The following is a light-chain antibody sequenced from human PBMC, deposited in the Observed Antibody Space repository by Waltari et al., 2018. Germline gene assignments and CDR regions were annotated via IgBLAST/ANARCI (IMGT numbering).Light chain of an antibody. Sequence: SYVLTQPPSVSVAPGQKARMTWGGNNIAMKTVHGYQQKPGQAPVLVVYDGSDRPSGIPERFSGSNSGNAAILTISGVEAGDEADYYCQVWDTPSDHVVFGGGTRLTVL. CDR1: NIAMKT. J-gene: IGLJ3*02. CDR2: DGS. CDR3: QVWDTPSDHVV. V-gene: IGLV3-21*02.